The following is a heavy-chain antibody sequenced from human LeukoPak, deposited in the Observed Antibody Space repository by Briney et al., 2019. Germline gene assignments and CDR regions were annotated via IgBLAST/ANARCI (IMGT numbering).Heavy chain of an antibody. V-gene: IGHV4-39*01. J-gene: IGHJ6*02. CDR2: IYYSGST. CDR1: GGSISSSSYY. CDR3: ARHRYGSGSYSYYGLDV. Sequence: SQTLSLTCTVSGGSISSSSYYWGWIRQPPGKGLEWIGSIYYSGSTYYNPSLKSRVTISVDTSKNQFSLRLSSVTAADTAVYYCARHRYGSGSYSYYGLDVWGQGTTVTVSS. D-gene: IGHD3-10*01.